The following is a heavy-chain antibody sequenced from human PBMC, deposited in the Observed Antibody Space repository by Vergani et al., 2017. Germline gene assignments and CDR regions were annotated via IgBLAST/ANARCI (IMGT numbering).Heavy chain of an antibody. CDR3: AKDQGQQLVKRYDAVDI. D-gene: IGHD6-13*01. Sequence: QVQLVESGGGVVQPGRSLRLSCAASGFTFSSYGMHWVRQAPGKGLEWVAVISYDGSNKYYADSVKGRFTISRDNSKNTLYLQMNSLRAEDTAVYYCAKDQGQQLVKRYDAVDIWGQGTMVTVSS. CDR2: ISYDGSNK. V-gene: IGHV3-30*18. J-gene: IGHJ3*02. CDR1: GFTFSSYG.